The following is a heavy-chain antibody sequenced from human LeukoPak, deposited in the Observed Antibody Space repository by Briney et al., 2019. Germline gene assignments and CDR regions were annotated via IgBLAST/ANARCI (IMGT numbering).Heavy chain of an antibody. CDR1: GGSVSSGSYY. CDR3: ARDNPNYDYVWGSYRHFDY. D-gene: IGHD3-16*02. V-gene: IGHV4-61*01. J-gene: IGHJ4*02. CDR2: IYYSGST. Sequence: SETLSLTCTVSGGSVSSGSYYWSWIRQPPGKGLEWIGYIYYSGSTNYNPSLKSRVTISVDTSKSQFSLKLSSVTAADTAVYYCARDNPNYDYVWGSYRHFDYWGQGTLVTVSS.